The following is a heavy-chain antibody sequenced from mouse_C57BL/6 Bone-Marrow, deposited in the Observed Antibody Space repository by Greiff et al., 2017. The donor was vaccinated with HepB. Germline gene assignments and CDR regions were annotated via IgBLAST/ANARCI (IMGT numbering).Heavy chain of an antibody. CDR3: ARYLLLPYYAMDY. Sequence: DVQLVESGGGLVQPGGSLSLSCAASGFTFTDYYMSWVRQPPGKALEWLGFIRNKANGYTTEYSASVKGRFTISRDNSQSILYLQMNALRAEDSATYYCARYLLLPYYAMDYWGQGTSVTVSS. D-gene: IGHD1-1*01. CDR2: IRNKANGYTT. CDR1: GFTFTDYY. J-gene: IGHJ4*01. V-gene: IGHV7-3*01.